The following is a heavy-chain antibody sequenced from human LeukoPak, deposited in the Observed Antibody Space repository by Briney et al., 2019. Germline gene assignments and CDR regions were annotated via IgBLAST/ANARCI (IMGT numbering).Heavy chain of an antibody. CDR3: ARASEGAFDY. D-gene: IGHD3-16*01. Sequence: GGSLRLSCAASGFTFSSHAMHWVRQAPGKGLEWVAFISYDGSIKYYADSVKGRFTISRDNSKNTLYLQMSSLRTEDTAVYYCARASEGAFDYWGQGTLVTVSS. J-gene: IGHJ4*02. V-gene: IGHV3-30-3*01. CDR1: GFTFSSHA. CDR2: ISYDGSIK.